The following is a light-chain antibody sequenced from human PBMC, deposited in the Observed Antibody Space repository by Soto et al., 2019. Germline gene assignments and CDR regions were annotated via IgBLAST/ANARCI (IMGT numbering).Light chain of an antibody. CDR1: QSVSTRY. V-gene: IGKV3-20*01. CDR2: GAS. J-gene: IGKJ2*01. CDR3: QQFRSSPRALT. Sequence: ESMLTQSPGTLSLSPGERATLSCRASQSVSTRYLAWYQQKPGQAPRLLIYGASIRAAGIPDRFSGSGSGTDFTLTISRLEPEELAVYYLQQFRSSPRALTFGQGTKLEI.